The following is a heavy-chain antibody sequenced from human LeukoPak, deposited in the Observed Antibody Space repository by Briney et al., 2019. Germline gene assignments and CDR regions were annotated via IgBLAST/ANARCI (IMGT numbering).Heavy chain of an antibody. J-gene: IGHJ6*02. CDR3: ARFSNSSSHYGMDV. CDR2: VYYTGST. V-gene: IGHV4-39*02. CDR1: GGSVSSSTYY. D-gene: IGHD3-22*01. Sequence: SETLSLTCTVSGGSVSSSTYYWGWIRHPPGKGLEWDGSVYYTGSTYYNPSLESRVTMSADTSKNHFSLKLRSVTAADTAVYYCARFSNSSSHYGMDVWGQGTTVTVSS.